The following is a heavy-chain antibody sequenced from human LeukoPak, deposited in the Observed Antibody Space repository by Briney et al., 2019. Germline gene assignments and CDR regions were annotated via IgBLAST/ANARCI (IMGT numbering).Heavy chain of an antibody. CDR1: GFTFSSYA. CDR3: AKRTTPNSGSYYNWFDP. J-gene: IGHJ5*02. V-gene: IGHV3-23*01. CDR2: ISGSGGST. Sequence: GGSLRLSCAASGFTFSSYAVSWVRQAPGKGLEWVSAISGSGGSTYYADSVKGRFTISRDNSKNTLYLQMNSLRAEDTAVYYCAKRTTPNSGSYYNWFDPWGQGTLVTVSS. D-gene: IGHD1-26*01.